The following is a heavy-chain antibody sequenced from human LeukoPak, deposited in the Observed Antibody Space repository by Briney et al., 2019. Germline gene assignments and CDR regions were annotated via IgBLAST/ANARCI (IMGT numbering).Heavy chain of an antibody. J-gene: IGHJ4*02. D-gene: IGHD3-10*01. CDR2: ISGSAGST. V-gene: IGHV3-23*01. CDR3: AKALPGGGLLWFGELLSLSY. CDR1: GFTFSSYA. Sequence: GGSLRLSCAASGFTFSSYAISWVRQSPGKRLEWASAISGSAGSTYYADSVKGRFTISRDNSKNTLYLQMNSLRAEDTAVYYCAKALPGGGLLWFGELLSLSYWGQGTLVTVSS.